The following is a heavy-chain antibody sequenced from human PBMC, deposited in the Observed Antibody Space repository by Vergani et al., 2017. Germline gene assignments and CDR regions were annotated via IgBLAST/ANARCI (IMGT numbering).Heavy chain of an antibody. Sequence: QVQLQQWGAGGVKPSGTLSLTCAVFGESFSSFYWSWIRQRPGKGLGWIGEINNDGHTNYNPSLESRVTVSRDTAKNQFSLNLLSVTAADTAMYYCAVRPRVNLVGGEIVTKRTFDYWSQGSLVTVSS. V-gene: IGHV4-34*02. J-gene: IGHJ4*02. CDR2: INNDGHT. CDR1: GESFSSFY. CDR3: AVRPRVNLVGGEIVTKRTFDY. D-gene: IGHD3-10*01.